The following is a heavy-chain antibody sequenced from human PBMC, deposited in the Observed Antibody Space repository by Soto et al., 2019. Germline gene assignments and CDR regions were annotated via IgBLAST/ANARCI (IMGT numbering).Heavy chain of an antibody. D-gene: IGHD6-19*01. Sequence: PETLSLTCTVSVGSISSDYGGWIRQPPGKGLAWIGYIYYSGSTNYNPSLKRRVTISVDTSKNQFSLKLSSVTAADTAVYDCVRDKAVAGFDNWGQGTRVTVSA. J-gene: IGHJ4*02. CDR2: IYYSGST. CDR1: VGSISSDY. V-gene: IGHV4-59*01. CDR3: VRDKAVAGFDN.